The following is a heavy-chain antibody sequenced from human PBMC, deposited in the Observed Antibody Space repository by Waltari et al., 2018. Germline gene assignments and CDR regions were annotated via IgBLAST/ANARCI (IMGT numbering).Heavy chain of an antibody. CDR2: IYTSGST. CDR1: GGSISSGSYY. V-gene: IGHV4-61*02. J-gene: IGHJ1*01. Sequence: QVQLQESGPGLVKPSQTLSLTCTVSGGSISSGSYYWSWIRQPAGKGLEWIGRIYTSGSTNYNPSLKSRVTISVDTSKNQFSLKLSSVTAADTAVYYCASDIVGATSDYFQHWGQGTLVTVSS. CDR3: ASDIVGATSDYFQH. D-gene: IGHD1-26*01.